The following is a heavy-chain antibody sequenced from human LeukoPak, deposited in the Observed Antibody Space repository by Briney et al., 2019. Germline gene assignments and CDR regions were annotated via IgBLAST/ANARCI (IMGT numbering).Heavy chain of an antibody. V-gene: IGHV3-74*01. CDR2: INNDGSTT. J-gene: IGHJ4*02. CDR1: GFTFANTW. Sequence: GGSLRLSCAASGFTFANTWMHWVRQALGKGLVWVSLINNDGSTTNYADSVKGRFTISRDNAKNTVYLQMNSLRAEDTAVYYCAIGGTYGSGSWGQGTLVTVSS. D-gene: IGHD3-10*01. CDR3: AIGGTYGSGS.